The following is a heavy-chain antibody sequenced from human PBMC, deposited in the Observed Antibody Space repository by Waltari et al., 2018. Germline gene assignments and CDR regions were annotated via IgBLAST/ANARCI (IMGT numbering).Heavy chain of an antibody. CDR3: ARHNAYQSVGWASYFDY. CDR2: IYPGHSDT. V-gene: IGHV5-51*01. CDR1: GHSFNGYW. Sequence: EVQLEQSGAEVKKPGASLKISCKGSGHSFNGYWIGWVRQMPGKGLEWMGFIYPGHSDTRYRPSFQGQVTISGDKSISTAYLQGSSLKASDTAMYYCARHNAYQSVGWASYFDYWGQGTLVTVSS. J-gene: IGHJ4*02. D-gene: IGHD6-19*01.